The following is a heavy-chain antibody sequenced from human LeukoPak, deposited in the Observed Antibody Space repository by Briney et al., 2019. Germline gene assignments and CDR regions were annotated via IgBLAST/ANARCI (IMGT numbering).Heavy chain of an antibody. J-gene: IGHJ4*02. D-gene: IGHD6-13*01. CDR2: ISSSGSTI. Sequence: GGSLRLSCAASGFTFSSYEMNWVRQAPGKGLEWVSYISSSGSTIYYADSVKGRFTISRDNAKNSLYLQMNSLRAEDTAVYYCARDLKGIAAAGTAVDYWGQGTLVTVSS. V-gene: IGHV3-48*03. CDR1: GFTFSSYE. CDR3: ARDLKGIAAAGTAVDY.